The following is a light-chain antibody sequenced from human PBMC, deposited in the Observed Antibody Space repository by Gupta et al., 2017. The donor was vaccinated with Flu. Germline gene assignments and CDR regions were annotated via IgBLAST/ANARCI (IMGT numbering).Light chain of an antibody. CDR2: KAS. CDR3: QQYKSYPLT. CDR1: QSFSTY. V-gene: IGKV1-5*03. Sequence: PSTLSASGEDRVTITCRTKQSFSTYLAWYQQKPGKAPRLLIYKASNLESGVPSRFSASGSGTEFTLTISSLQPDDFATYYCQQYKSYPLTFGGGTKVEIK. J-gene: IGKJ4*01.